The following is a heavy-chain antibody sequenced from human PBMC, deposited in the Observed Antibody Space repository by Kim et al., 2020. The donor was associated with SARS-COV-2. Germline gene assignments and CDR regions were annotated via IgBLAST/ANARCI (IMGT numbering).Heavy chain of an antibody. CDR1: GDSVSSNSAA. J-gene: IGHJ6*02. Sequence: SQTLSLTCAISGDSVSSNSAAWNWIRQSPSRGLEWLGRTYYRSKWYNDYAVSVKSRITINPDTSKNQFSLQLNSVTPEDTAVYYCARDFHLAGDHFLGDYSYGMDVWGQGTTVTVSS. CDR3: ARDFHLAGDHFLGDYSYGMDV. CDR2: TYYRSKWYN. D-gene: IGHD7-27*01. V-gene: IGHV6-1*01.